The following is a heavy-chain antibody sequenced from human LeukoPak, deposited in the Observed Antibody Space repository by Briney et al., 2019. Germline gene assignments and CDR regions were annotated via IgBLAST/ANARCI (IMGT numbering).Heavy chain of an antibody. J-gene: IGHJ4*02. CDR3: ARISGSYSAPFDY. D-gene: IGHD1-26*01. CDR1: GFTFSSYW. Sequence: GGSLRLSCAASGFTFSSYWMSWVRQAPGKGLEWVAIIKQDGSEKYYVDSVKGRFTISRDNAKNTLYLQMSSLRAEETAVYYCARISGSYSAPFDYWGKGTLVTVSS. CDR2: IKQDGSEK. V-gene: IGHV3-7*01.